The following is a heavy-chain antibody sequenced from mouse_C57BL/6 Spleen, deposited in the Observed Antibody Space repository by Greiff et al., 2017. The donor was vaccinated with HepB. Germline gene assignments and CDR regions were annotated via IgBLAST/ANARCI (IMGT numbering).Heavy chain of an antibody. CDR3: ARYRDYRYFDV. D-gene: IGHD2-14*01. Sequence: QVQLQQSGAELVRPGSSVKLSCKASGYTFTSYWMDWVKQRPGQGLEWIGNIYPSDSETHYNQKFKDKATLTVDKSSSTAYMQLSSLTSEDSAVYYCARYRDYRYFDVWGTGTTVTVSS. CDR1: GYTFTSYW. CDR2: IYPSDSET. J-gene: IGHJ1*03. V-gene: IGHV1-61*01.